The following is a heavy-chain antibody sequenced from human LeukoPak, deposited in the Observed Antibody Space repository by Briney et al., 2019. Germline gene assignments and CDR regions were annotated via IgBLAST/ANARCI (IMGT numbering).Heavy chain of an antibody. CDR2: IYPGDSDT. CDR1: GDSFSKYW. V-gene: IGHV5-51*01. D-gene: IGHD3-22*01. J-gene: IGHJ4*02. Sequence: GESLKISCKGSGDSFSKYWITWVRQTPGKGLEWMGIIYPGDSDTRYSPSFQGQVTISVDKSISTAYLQWSSLKASDTAMYYCARHPPSYFDSSGFPFGYWGQGTLVTVSS. CDR3: ARHPPSYFDSSGFPFGY.